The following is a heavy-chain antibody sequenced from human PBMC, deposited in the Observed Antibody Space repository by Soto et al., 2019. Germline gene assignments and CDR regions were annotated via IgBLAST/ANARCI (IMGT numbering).Heavy chain of an antibody. CDR3: ARQLMRSSYFPLYFDY. CDR1: GGSIDSTNYY. J-gene: IGHJ4*02. Sequence: KPSETLSLTCTVAGGSIDSTNYYWGWIRQPPGKGLECIGSIYYSGSTYYNPSLKSRVTIFVDTSKNQFSLKLSSVTAADTAVYYCARQLMRSSYFPLYFDYWGQGTLCTVSS. D-gene: IGHD6-6*01. V-gene: IGHV4-39*01. CDR2: IYYSGST.